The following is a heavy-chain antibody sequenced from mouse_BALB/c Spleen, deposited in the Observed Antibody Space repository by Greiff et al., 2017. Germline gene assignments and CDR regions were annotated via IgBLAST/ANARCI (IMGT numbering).Heavy chain of an antibody. CDR3: ARQRGNYVDYYAMDY. Sequence: EVKVVESGGGLVQPGGSLKLSCAASGFTFSSYGMSWVRQTPDKRLEWVATISSGGSYTYYPDSVKGRFTISRDNAKNTLYLQMSSLKSEDTAMYYCARQRGNYVDYYAMDYWGQGTSVTVSS. V-gene: IGHV5-6*03. J-gene: IGHJ4*01. D-gene: IGHD2-1*01. CDR1: GFTFSSYG. CDR2: ISSGGSYT.